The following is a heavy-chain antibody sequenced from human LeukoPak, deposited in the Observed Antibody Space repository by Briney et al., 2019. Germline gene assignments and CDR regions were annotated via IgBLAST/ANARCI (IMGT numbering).Heavy chain of an antibody. CDR2: IIGGGVST. V-gene: IGHV3-23*01. CDR3: AKDYYRYCSSTSCSTGYYFDY. Sequence: GGSLRLSCAASGFTFSSYAMSWGRRAPGKGLGWVSAIIGGGVSTYYAGSVKGRFTISRDNSKNTLYLQMNSLRAEDTAVYYCAKDYYRYCSSTSCSTGYYFDYWGQGTLVTVSS. CDR1: GFTFSSYA. D-gene: IGHD2-2*01. J-gene: IGHJ4*02.